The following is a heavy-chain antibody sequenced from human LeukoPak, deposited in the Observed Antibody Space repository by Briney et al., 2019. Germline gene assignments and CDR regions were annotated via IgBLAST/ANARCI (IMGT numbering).Heavy chain of an antibody. CDR1: GGSISSGSYY. D-gene: IGHD4-23*01. J-gene: IGHJ6*03. CDR3: ARTSLPASPTPYYYMDV. CDR2: IYTSGST. V-gene: IGHV4-61*02. Sequence: NPSETLSLTCTVSGGSISSGSYYWSWIRQPAGKGLEWIGRIYTSGSTNYNPSLKSRVTISVDTSKNQFSLKLSSVTAADTAVYYCARTSLPASPTPYYYMDVWGKGTTVTISS.